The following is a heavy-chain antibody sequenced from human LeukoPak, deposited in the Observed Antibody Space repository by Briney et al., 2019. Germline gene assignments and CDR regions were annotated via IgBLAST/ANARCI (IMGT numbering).Heavy chain of an antibody. CDR2: MNPNSGST. CDR1: GGTFTSYA. J-gene: IGHJ4*02. CDR3: ARGKGARYYYDSSGYYY. V-gene: IGHV1-8*02. Sequence: ASVKVSCKASGGTFTSYANSWGRQPPGQGLGRMGWMNPNSGSTGYAQKFQGRVTMTRNTSISTAYMELSSLRSEDTAVYYCARGKGARYYYDSSGYYYWGQGTLVTVSS. D-gene: IGHD3-22*01.